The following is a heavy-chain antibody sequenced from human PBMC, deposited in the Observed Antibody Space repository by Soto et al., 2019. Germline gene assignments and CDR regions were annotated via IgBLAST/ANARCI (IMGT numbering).Heavy chain of an antibody. J-gene: IGHJ5*02. V-gene: IGHV4-31*03. Sequence: QVQLQESGPGLVEPSQTLSLTCTVSGGSISGEGYYWSWIRQYSGRGLEWIGYIHYSGSTYYNPSLKSRVTISVDTSKTQFFLKLNSMTAADTAVYYSAMAWTAEAGWANWFDRGGEGTLVIVSS. D-gene: IGHD6-13*01. CDR2: IHYSGST. CDR1: GGSISGEGYY. CDR3: AMAWTAEAGWANWFDR.